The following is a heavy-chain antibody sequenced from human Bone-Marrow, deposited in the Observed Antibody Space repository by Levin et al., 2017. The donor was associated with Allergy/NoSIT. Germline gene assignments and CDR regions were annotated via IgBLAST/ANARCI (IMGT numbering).Heavy chain of an antibody. CDR3: VKDRIGYSMDRADY. CDR1: GFTFSYYA. V-gene: IGHV3-64D*06. Sequence: PGESLKISCSASGFTFSYYAMHWVRQPPGKGLTYVSAVSSYGDTTYYADSVKGRFTISRDNSKNMLYLQMSSLRAEDTAVYYCVKDRIGYSMDRADYWGQGTLVTVSS. CDR2: VSSYGDTT. D-gene: IGHD4-11*01. J-gene: IGHJ4*02.